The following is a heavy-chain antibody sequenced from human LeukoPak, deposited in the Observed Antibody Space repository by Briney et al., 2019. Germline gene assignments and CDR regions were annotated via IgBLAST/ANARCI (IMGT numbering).Heavy chain of an antibody. CDR2: IYYSGST. CDR1: GGSINGYF. J-gene: IGHJ3*02. V-gene: IGHV4-59*08. Sequence: TSETLSLTCTVSGGSINGYFWNWIRQPPGKGLEWIGYIYYSGSTNYNPSLKSRVTISVDTSKKHFSLKLRSVTAADTAVYYCARSFDPTVVDPFDIWGQGTMVTVSS. CDR3: ARSFDPTVVDPFDI. D-gene: IGHD4-23*01.